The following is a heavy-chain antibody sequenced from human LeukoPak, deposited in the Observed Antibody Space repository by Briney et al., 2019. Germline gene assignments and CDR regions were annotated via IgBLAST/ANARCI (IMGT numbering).Heavy chain of an antibody. CDR1: GGSISSSSYY. V-gene: IGHV4-39*07. D-gene: IGHD6-13*01. CDR2: IYYSGST. Sequence: PSETLSLTCTVSGGSISSSSYYWGWIRQPPGKGLEWIGSIYYSGSTYYNPSLKSRVTISVDTSKNQFSLKLSSVTAADTAVYYCARWEQQLALFDYWGQGTLVTVSS. J-gene: IGHJ4*02. CDR3: ARWEQQLALFDY.